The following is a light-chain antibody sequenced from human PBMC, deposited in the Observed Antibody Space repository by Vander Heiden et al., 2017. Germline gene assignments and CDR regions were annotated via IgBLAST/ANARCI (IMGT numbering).Light chain of an antibody. CDR3: SSYRSTNTPV. CDR2: DAS. V-gene: IGLV2-14*03. Sequence: QSALTQPASVSGSPGQSITISCTGTSSDIATYNFVSWYQQHPGKAPKLIIYDASNRPSGLSNRFSGSKSGNTASLTISGLQPEDEADYYCSSYRSTNTPVFGTGTKVTVL. J-gene: IGLJ1*01. CDR1: SSDIATYNF.